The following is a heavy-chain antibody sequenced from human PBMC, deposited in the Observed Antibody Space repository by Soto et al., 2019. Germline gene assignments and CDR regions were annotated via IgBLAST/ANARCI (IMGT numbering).Heavy chain of an antibody. D-gene: IGHD3-22*01. CDR1: GFTLSDHY. V-gene: IGHV3-72*01. CDR3: VRATYFSDSSGYTRCLDY. J-gene: IGHJ4*02. Sequence: VGSLRLSCAVSGFTLSDHYIDWVRQAPGKGLEWVGRSRDKPQGYSTAYAASVKGRFTTSRDESKNSAYLQMNSLKTEDTAVYYCVRATYFSDSSGYTRCLDYWGQGTLVTVSS. CDR2: SRDKPQGYST.